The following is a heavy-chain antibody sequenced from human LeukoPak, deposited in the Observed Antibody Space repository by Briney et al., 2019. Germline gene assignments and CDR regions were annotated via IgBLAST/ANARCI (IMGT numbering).Heavy chain of an antibody. CDR3: ARGYSSSWDDVGYIDY. Sequence: SETLSLTCTVSGGSISSYYWSWIRQPPGEGPKWIGYIFYSGSTSYNPSLKSRVTISIDTSKNQFSLKLSSVTAADTAVYYCARGYSSSWDDVGYIDYWGQGSLVTVSS. V-gene: IGHV4-59*01. J-gene: IGHJ4*02. CDR2: IFYSGST. D-gene: IGHD6-13*01. CDR1: GGSISSYY.